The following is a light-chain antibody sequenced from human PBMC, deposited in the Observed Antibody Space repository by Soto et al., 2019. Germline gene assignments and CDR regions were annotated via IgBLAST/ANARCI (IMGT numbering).Light chain of an antibody. CDR3: QQCYMGWT. J-gene: IGKJ1*01. Sequence: IQMTQSPSSLSASVGDRVTITCRAIQNIRSRLAWFQQKPGKAPKLLIYDASSLESGVPSRFSGTGSGTEFTFSITSLQPEDFGTYYCQQCYMGWTFGQGTKVDIK. V-gene: IGKV1-5*01. CDR1: QNIRSR. CDR2: DAS.